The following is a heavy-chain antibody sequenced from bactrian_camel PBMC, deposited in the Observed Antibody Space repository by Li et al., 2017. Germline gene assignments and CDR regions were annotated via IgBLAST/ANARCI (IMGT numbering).Heavy chain of an antibody. J-gene: IGHJ4*01. CDR3: AAKSLDPPRVIAGGTMVSCPTRLSQEYGY. CDR2: LIIVDGTT. V-gene: IGHV3S63*01. D-gene: IGHD1*01. Sequence: HVQLVESGGGSVQAGETLRLSCTASGFTFDDSDMGWYRQGPGNGCELVSLIIVDGTTYYGDSVKGQFTVSLDNAKKTMYLQMNSLKPEDTAVYYCAAKSLDPPRVIAGGTMVSCPTRLSQEYGYWGQGTQVTVS. CDR1: GFTFDDSD.